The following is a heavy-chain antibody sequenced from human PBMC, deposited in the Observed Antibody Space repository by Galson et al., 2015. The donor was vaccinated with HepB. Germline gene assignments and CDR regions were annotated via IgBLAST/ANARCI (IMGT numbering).Heavy chain of an antibody. CDR1: GYNIAELS. Sequence: SVKVSCKVSGYNIAELSIHWVRQAPGMGPEWLGGFDPEDGETIYPKKFQGRVTMTEDTSTDTAYMELSSLRSYDTAVYYCTKADCSSTSCHSLGWSDPWGQGTVVTVSA. D-gene: IGHD2-2*01. CDR3: TKADCSSTSCHSLGWSDP. J-gene: IGHJ5*02. V-gene: IGHV1-24*01. CDR2: FDPEDGET.